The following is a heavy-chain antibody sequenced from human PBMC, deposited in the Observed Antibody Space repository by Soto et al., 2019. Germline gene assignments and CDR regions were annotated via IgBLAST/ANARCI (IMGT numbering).Heavy chain of an antibody. CDR3: ARADMIRTFYYGMDV. CDR1: GGSISSGGYS. Sequence: SETLSLTCAVSGGSISSGGYSWSWIRQPPGKGLEWIGYIYHSGSTYYNPSLKSRVTISVDTSKNQFSLKLSSVTAADTAVYYCARADMIRTFYYGMDVWGQGTTVTVSS. D-gene: IGHD3-16*01. V-gene: IGHV4-30-2*05. J-gene: IGHJ6*02. CDR2: IYHSGST.